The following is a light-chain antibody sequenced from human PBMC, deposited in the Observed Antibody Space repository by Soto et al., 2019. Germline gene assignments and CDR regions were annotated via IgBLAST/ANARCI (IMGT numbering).Light chain of an antibody. CDR2: DAS. CDR1: QSVSSY. Sequence: EIVLTQSPATLSLPPGERTTLSCRASQSVSSYLAWYPQKPGQAPRLLIYDASNRATGIPARFSGSGSGTDFTLTISSLEPEDFAVYYCQQRSNWPPEVTFGGGTKVEIK. V-gene: IGKV3-11*01. J-gene: IGKJ4*01. CDR3: QQRSNWPPEVT.